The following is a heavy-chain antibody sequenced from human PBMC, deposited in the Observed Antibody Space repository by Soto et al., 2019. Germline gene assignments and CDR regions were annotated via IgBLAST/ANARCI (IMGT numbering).Heavy chain of an antibody. V-gene: IGHV3-23*01. Sequence: EVQLLESGGGLVQPGGSLRLSCAASGFTFSSYAMSWVRQAPGKGLEWVSVISGSGGSTYHADSVKGRFTISRDNSKNRLYLQMNSLRAEDTAVYYCARAGYSSFFCGMDVWGQGTTVTVSS. J-gene: IGHJ6*02. CDR1: GFTFSSYA. CDR3: ARAGYSSFFCGMDV. CDR2: ISGSGGST. D-gene: IGHD6-6*01.